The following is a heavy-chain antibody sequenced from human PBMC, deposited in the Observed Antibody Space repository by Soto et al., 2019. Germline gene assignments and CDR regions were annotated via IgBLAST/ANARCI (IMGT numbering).Heavy chain of an antibody. CDR1: GYTFTTHA. J-gene: IGHJ6*02. CDR3: ARGKGMEENYYYYGLDI. Sequence: QVQVVQSGAEVKKPGASVKISCKASGYTFTTHAMHWVRQAPGQSLEWMGWINGGTGQTKHSQRFQGRVNITRDTSASTAYMELSSLRSEDTAVYYCARGKGMEENYYYYGLDIWGQGTMVTVSS. D-gene: IGHD1-1*01. V-gene: IGHV1-3*01. CDR2: INGGTGQT.